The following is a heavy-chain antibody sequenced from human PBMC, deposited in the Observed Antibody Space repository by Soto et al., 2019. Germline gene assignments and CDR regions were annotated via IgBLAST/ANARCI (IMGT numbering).Heavy chain of an antibody. Sequence: PWGSLRLSCSASGFTFNNYAITWFRHSPGKGLEWVSTISGAGTSTYYADSVKGRFTISRDNSKNTVYLQMNSLTAEDTAIFYCAKAFGTYGLNFDYWGQGTLVTVS. CDR2: ISGAGTST. J-gene: IGHJ4*02. CDR3: AKAFGTYGLNFDY. D-gene: IGHD4-17*01. CDR1: GFTFNNYA. V-gene: IGHV3-23*01.